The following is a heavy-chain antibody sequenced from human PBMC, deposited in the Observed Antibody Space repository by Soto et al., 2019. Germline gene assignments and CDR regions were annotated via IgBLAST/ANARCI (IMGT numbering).Heavy chain of an antibody. CDR2: IRGDGTRT. CDR3: ARGHGTSEPAY. CDR1: GFTFRDYW. V-gene: IGHV3-74*01. Sequence: PGGSLRLSCAASGFTFRDYWMNWVRQRPGEGLVWVSGIRGDGTRTEYAASVKGRFIISRDSAKNTVYLQMDSLRADATAVYYCARGHGTSEPAYWGQGALVTVSS. J-gene: IGHJ4*02. D-gene: IGHD1-26*01.